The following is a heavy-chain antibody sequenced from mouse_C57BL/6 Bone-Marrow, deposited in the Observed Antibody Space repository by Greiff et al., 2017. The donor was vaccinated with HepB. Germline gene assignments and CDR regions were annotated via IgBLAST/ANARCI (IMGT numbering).Heavy chain of an antibody. J-gene: IGHJ4*01. Sequence: GGGLVQAKGSLKLSCAASGFTFNTYAMHWVYQAPGKGLEWVARIRSKSTYYTTYYADSVKDRFTISRDDSQSMLYLQMNNLKTEDTAMYYCVRDVYDYDGGGYAMDYWGQGTSVTVSS. CDR2: IRSKSTYYTT. V-gene: IGHV10-3*01. CDR3: VRDVYDYDGGGYAMDY. D-gene: IGHD2-4*01. CDR1: GFTFNTYA.